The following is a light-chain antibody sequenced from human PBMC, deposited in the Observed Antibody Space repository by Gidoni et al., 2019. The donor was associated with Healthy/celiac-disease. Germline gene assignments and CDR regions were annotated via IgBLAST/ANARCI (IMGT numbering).Light chain of an antibody. CDR2: YDS. J-gene: IGLJ2*01. CDR1: NIGSKS. Sequence: SSVLTQPPSVSVAPGKTARITCGGNNIGSKSVHWYQQKPGQAPVLVIYYDSDRPSGIPERFSGSNSGNTATLTISRVEAGDEADYYCQVWDSSSDHPAVVFGGGTKLTVL. CDR3: QVWDSSSDHPAVV. V-gene: IGLV3-21*04.